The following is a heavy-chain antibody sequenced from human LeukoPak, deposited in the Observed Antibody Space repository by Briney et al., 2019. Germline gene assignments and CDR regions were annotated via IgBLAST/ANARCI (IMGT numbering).Heavy chain of an antibody. Sequence: PGGSLRLSCAASGFTFSSYWMSWVRQAPGKGLERVANIKQDGSEKYYVDSVKGRFTISRDNAKNSLYLQMNSLRAEDTAVYYCARVEFEVPAAMYQAVYYFDYWGQGTLVTVSS. CDR1: GFTFSSYW. J-gene: IGHJ4*02. CDR2: IKQDGSEK. V-gene: IGHV3-7*03. D-gene: IGHD2-2*01. CDR3: ARVEFEVPAAMYQAVYYFDY.